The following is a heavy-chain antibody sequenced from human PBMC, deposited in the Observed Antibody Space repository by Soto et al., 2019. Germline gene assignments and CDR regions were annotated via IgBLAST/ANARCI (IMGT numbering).Heavy chain of an antibody. V-gene: IGHV4-39*01. CDR2: IYYSGST. CDR3: AGRSSSSLGRWFDP. J-gene: IGHJ5*02. CDR1: GGSISSSSYY. Sequence: SETLSLTCTVSGGSISSSSYYWGWIRQPPGKGLEWIGSIYYSGSTYYNPSLKSRVTISVDTSKNQFSLKLSSVTAADTAVYYCAGRSSSSLGRWFDPWGQGTLVTVSS. D-gene: IGHD6-6*01.